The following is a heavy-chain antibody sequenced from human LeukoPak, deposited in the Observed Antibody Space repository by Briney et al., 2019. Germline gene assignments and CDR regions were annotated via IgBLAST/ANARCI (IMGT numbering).Heavy chain of an antibody. CDR2: INPVDSDT. J-gene: IGHJ4*02. CDR1: GYSFTTYW. Sequence: PGESLKISCKASGYSFTTYWIAWVRQTPEKGLEWMGTINPVDSDTRYGPSFQGQVTISADKSISTAYLQWSSLQASDTAMYYCARKWNLDYWGQGTLVTVSS. D-gene: IGHD1-1*01. CDR3: ARKWNLDY. V-gene: IGHV5-51*01.